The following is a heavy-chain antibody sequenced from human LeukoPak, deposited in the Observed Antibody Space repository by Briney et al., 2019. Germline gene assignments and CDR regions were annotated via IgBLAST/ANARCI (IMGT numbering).Heavy chain of an antibody. V-gene: IGHV3-53*01. CDR1: EFIVSSNY. CDR3: ARGPIQLWLYYGMDV. Sequence: GGSLRLSCAASEFIVSSNYMNWVRQAPGKGLEWVSVIYSGGGIYYADSVKGRFTISRDISKNMLYLQMNSLRADDTAVYYCARGPIQLWLYYGMDVWGQGTTVIVSS. CDR2: IYSGGGI. J-gene: IGHJ6*02. D-gene: IGHD5-18*01.